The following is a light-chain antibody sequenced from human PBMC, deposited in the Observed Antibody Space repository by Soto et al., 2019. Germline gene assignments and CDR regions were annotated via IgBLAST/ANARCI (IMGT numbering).Light chain of an antibody. CDR2: EVT. CDR3: SSYAGSNNDV. J-gene: IGLJ1*01. Sequence: QSALTQPPSASGSPGQSVTISCTGTSSDVGGYNFVSWYQHHPGKAPKLLIYEVTKRPSGVPDRFSGSKSGYTASLTVSGLQAEDEADYYCSSYAGSNNDVFGTGTKVTVL. CDR1: SSDVGGYNF. V-gene: IGLV2-8*01.